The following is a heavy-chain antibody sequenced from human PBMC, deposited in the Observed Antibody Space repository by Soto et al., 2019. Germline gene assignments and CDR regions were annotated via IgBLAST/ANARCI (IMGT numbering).Heavy chain of an antibody. J-gene: IGHJ4*02. CDR1: GGSISSGGYY. V-gene: IGHV4-31*03. CDR3: ARERGDYYGSGTYYKGPFDH. CDR2: IYYSGST. Sequence: SETLSLTCTVSGGSISSGGYYWSWIRQHPGKGLEWIGYIYYSGSTYYNPSLKSRVTISVDTSKNQFSLKLSSVTAADTAVYYCARERGDYYGSGTYYKGPFDHWGQGTLVTVSS. D-gene: IGHD3-10*01.